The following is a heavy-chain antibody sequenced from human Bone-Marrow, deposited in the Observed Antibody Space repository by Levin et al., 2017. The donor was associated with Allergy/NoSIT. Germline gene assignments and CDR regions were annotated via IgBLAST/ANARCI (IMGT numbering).Heavy chain of an antibody. Sequence: GESLKISCKASGYTFTSYGISWVRQAPGQGLEWMGWISAYNGNTNYAQKLQGRVTMTTDTSTSTAYMELRSLRSDDTAVYYCARDYFRYCSGGSCGSGAFDIWGQGTMVTVSS. J-gene: IGHJ3*02. V-gene: IGHV1-18*01. CDR3: ARDYFRYCSGGSCGSGAFDI. CDR2: ISAYNGNT. D-gene: IGHD2-15*01. CDR1: GYTFTSYG.